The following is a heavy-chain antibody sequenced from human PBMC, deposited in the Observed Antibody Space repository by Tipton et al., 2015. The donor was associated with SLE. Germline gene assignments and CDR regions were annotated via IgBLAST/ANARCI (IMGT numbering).Heavy chain of an antibody. D-gene: IGHD3-22*01. V-gene: IGHV4-30-4*01. CDR2: IYYSGST. CDR1: GGSISSGDYY. CDR3: ARESYYYDSSGYEY. Sequence: TLSLTCTVSGGSISSGDYYWSWIRQPPGKGLEWIGYIYYSGSTYYNPSLKSRVTISVDTSKNQFSLKLSSVTAADTAVYYCARESYYYDSSGYEYWGRGTLVTVSS. J-gene: IGHJ2*01.